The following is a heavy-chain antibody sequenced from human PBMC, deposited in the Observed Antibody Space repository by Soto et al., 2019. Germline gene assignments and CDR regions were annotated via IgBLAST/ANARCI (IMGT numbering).Heavy chain of an antibody. V-gene: IGHV3-21*06. J-gene: IGHJ3*02. CDR2: ISSSSSYI. CDR3: ASTREYCSSTNCYVAFDI. Sequence: EILLVESGGGLVKPGGSLRLSCAASGFTFSDYIMNWVRQAPGKGLEWLSSISSSSSYIFYADSVKGRFTISRDNAKNSLFLHMNSLRADDTAVYYCASTREYCSSTNCYVAFDIWGQGTMVTVSP. D-gene: IGHD2-2*01. CDR1: GFTFSDYI.